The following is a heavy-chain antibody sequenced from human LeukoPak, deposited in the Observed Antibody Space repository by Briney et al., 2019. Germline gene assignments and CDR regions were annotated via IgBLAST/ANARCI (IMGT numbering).Heavy chain of an antibody. CDR1: GYTFTSYG. D-gene: IGHD2-15*01. CDR2: ISAYNGNT. V-gene: IGHV1-18*01. Sequence: ASVKVSCKASGYTFTSYGISWVRQAPGQGLEWMGWISAYNGNTNYAQKLQGRVTMTTDTSTSTAYMELRSLRSDDTAVYYCARDYCSGGSCYSTPYYWGQGTLVTVSS. CDR3: ARDYCSGGSCYSTPYY. J-gene: IGHJ4*02.